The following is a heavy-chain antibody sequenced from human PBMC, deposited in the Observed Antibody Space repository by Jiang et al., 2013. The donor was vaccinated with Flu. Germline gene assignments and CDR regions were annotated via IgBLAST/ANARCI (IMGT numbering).Heavy chain of an antibody. CDR2: INHSGST. V-gene: IGHV4-34*01. Sequence: EWIGEINHSGSTNYNPSLKSRVTISVDTSKNQFSLKLSSVTAADTAVYYCARGNIKRDTAMVFHNWFDPWGQGTLVTVSS. CDR3: ARGNIKRDTAMVFHNWFDP. J-gene: IGHJ5*02. D-gene: IGHD5-18*01.